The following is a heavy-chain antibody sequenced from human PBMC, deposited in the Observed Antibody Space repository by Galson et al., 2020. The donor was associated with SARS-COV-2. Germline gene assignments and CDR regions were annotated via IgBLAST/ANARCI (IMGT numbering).Heavy chain of an antibody. CDR3: ARHKPNSDCCYYYGMDV. J-gene: IGHJ6*02. CDR2: IYYSGST. D-gene: IGHD2-21*01. CDR1: GDSISSSRSY. Sequence: SETLSLTCTVSGDSISSSRSYWGWSRQPPGKGLEWIGRIYYSGSTYYNPSPKSRVTISVDTSKNQFSLRLSSVTAADTAVYYCARHKPNSDCCYYYGMDVWGQGTTVTVSS. V-gene: IGHV4-39*01.